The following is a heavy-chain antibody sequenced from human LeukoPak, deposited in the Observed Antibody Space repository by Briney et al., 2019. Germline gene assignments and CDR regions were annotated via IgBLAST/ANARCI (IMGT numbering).Heavy chain of an antibody. Sequence: PGGSLRLSCAASGFTVSSNYMSWVRQAPGKGLEWVSVIYSGGSTYYADYVKGRFTISRHNSKNTLYLQMNSLRAEDTDVYYCARSAYCGGDCYSGFDFDYWGQGTLVTVSS. J-gene: IGHJ4*02. D-gene: IGHD2-21*02. V-gene: IGHV3-53*04. CDR3: ARSAYCGGDCYSGFDFDY. CDR2: IYSGGST. CDR1: GFTVSSNY.